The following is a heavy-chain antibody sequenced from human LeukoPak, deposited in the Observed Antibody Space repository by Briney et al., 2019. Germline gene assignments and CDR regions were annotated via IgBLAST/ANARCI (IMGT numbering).Heavy chain of an antibody. V-gene: IGHV3-43*02. CDR1: GFTFDDYA. J-gene: IGHJ4*02. CDR2: INGDGGST. CDR3: AKVGQGFDFDY. D-gene: IGHD1-26*01. Sequence: GGSLRLSCAASGFTFDDYAMHWVRQAPGKGLDWVSLINGDGGSTYYADSVKGRFTVSRDNSKNSLYLQMNSLRTEDTALYFCAKVGQGFDFDYWGQGTLVTVSS.